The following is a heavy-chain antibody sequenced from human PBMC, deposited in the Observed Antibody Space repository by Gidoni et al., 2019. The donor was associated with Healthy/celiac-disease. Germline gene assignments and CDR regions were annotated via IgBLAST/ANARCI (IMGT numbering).Heavy chain of an antibody. Sequence: QVQLVESGGGVVQPGRSLRLSCAASGFTFSSYGMHWVRQAPGKGVEWVAVIWYDGSNKYYADSVKGRFTIARDNSKNTLYLQRNSLRAEDTAVYYCARDRGGGAFDIWGQGTMVTVSS. CDR1: GFTFSSYG. V-gene: IGHV3-33*01. CDR2: IWYDGSNK. D-gene: IGHD3-16*01. CDR3: ARDRGGGAFDI. J-gene: IGHJ3*02.